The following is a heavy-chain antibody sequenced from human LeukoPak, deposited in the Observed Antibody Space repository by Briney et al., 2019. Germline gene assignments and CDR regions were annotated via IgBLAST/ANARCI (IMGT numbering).Heavy chain of an antibody. Sequence: SVKVSCKASGGTFSSYAISWVRQAPGQGLEWMGGIIPIFGTANYAQKFQGRVTMTTDTSTSTGYMELRSLRSDDTAVYYCARTDSSGYYSWYFDYWGQGTLVTVSS. CDR3: ARTDSSGYYSWYFDY. V-gene: IGHV1-69*05. J-gene: IGHJ4*02. CDR1: GGTFSSYA. D-gene: IGHD3-22*01. CDR2: IIPIFGTA.